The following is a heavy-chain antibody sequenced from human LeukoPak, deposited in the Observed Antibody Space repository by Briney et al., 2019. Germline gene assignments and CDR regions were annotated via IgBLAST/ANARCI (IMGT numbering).Heavy chain of an antibody. CDR3: ARAAIVVVPAAHHDAFDI. V-gene: IGHV1-46*01. Sequence: GASVKVPCKASGYTFTSYYMHWVRQAPGQGLEWMGIINPSGGSTSYAQKFQGRVTMTRDMSTSTVYMELSSLRSEDTAVYYCARAAIVVVPAAHHDAFDIWGQGTMVTVSS. J-gene: IGHJ3*02. CDR1: GYTFTSYY. D-gene: IGHD2-2*01. CDR2: INPSGGST.